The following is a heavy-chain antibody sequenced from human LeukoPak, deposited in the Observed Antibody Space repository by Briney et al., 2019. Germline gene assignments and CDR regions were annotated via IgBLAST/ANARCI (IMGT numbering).Heavy chain of an antibody. D-gene: IGHD6-19*01. CDR3: ARYNSAWKTDDY. CDR1: GFTFNSYW. J-gene: IGHJ4*02. Sequence: PAGSLRLSCAASGFTFNSYWMTWVRQPPGKGLEWVADIKQDGSDKYYAGSVNGRFTISRDNTKISLYLQMNSLRAEDTAVYFCARYNSAWKTDDYWGQGTLVTVSS. CDR2: IKQDGSDK. V-gene: IGHV3-7*03.